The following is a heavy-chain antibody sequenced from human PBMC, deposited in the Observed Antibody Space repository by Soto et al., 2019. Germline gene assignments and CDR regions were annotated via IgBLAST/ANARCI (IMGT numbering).Heavy chain of an antibody. CDR2: FDPEDGET. Sequence: ASVKVSCKVSGYTLTELSMHWVRQAPGKGLEWMGGFDPEDGETIYAQKFQGRVTMTEDTSTDTAYMELSSLRSEDTAVYYCATDKSHLWYNGGSGYYYGMDVWGQGTTVTVSS. D-gene: IGHD1-1*01. V-gene: IGHV1-24*01. CDR1: GYTLTELS. CDR3: ATDKSHLWYNGGSGYYYGMDV. J-gene: IGHJ6*02.